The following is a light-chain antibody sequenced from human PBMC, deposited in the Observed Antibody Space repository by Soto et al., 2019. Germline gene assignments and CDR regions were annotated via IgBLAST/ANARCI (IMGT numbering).Light chain of an antibody. V-gene: IGKV2D-29*01. Sequence: DIALTQTPLSQSVTPGQPASISCKSSQSLLQSDGKTYLYWYLQRPGQPPQILIYEASKRFSGVPDRFSGSGSGTDFTLKISRVEAEDVGVYYCMQSAQLPRTFGPRTKLEIK. CDR3: MQSAQLPRT. CDR1: QSLLQSDGKTY. CDR2: EAS. J-gene: IGKJ2*01.